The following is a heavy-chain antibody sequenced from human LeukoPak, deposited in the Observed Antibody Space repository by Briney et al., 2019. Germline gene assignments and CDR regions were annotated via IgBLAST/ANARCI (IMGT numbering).Heavy chain of an antibody. Sequence: SVKVSCKASGGTFSSYAISWVRQAPGQGLEWMGGIIPIFGTANYAQKFQGRVTITRDTSASTAYMELSSLRSEDTAVYYCARGYSSSWSLDYWGQGTLVTVSS. J-gene: IGHJ4*02. V-gene: IGHV1-69*05. CDR2: IIPIFGTA. D-gene: IGHD6-13*01. CDR3: ARGYSSSWSLDY. CDR1: GGTFSSYA.